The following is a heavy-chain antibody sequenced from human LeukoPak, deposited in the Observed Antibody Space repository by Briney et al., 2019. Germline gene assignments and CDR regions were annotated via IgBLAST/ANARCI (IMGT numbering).Heavy chain of an antibody. J-gene: IGHJ4*02. CDR1: GFTFSSYS. V-gene: IGHV3-48*01. D-gene: IGHD6-19*01. Sequence: PGGSLRLSCAASGFTFSSYSMNWVRQAPGKGLEWVSYISSSSSTIYYADSVKGRFTISRDNAKNSLYLQMNSPRAEDTAVYYCARGKGVVAGTRDYFDYWGQGTLVTVSS. CDR3: ARGKGVVAGTRDYFDY. CDR2: ISSSSSTI.